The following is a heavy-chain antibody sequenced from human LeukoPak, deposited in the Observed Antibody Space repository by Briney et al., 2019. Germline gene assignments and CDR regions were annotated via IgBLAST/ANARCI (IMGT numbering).Heavy chain of an antibody. CDR2: ISWNSGSI. V-gene: IGHV3-9*01. J-gene: IGHJ4*02. D-gene: IGHD5-24*01. CDR1: GFTFDDYA. CDR3: ARDTGRMAPAAY. Sequence: GGSLRLSCAASGFTFDDYAMHWVRQAPGKGLEWVSGISWNSGSIGYADSVKGRFTISRDNAKNSLYLQMNSLRAEDTAVYYCARDTGRMAPAAYWGQGTLVTVSS.